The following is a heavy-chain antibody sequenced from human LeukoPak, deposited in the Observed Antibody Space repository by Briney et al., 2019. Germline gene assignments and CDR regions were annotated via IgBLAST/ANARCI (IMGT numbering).Heavy chain of an antibody. CDR2: IRSKRYRGTT. CDR1: GFGFGDHA. CDR3: TRGPIELWLHNAMDV. J-gene: IGHJ6*02. D-gene: IGHD5-18*01. Sequence: GGSLRLSCTAFGFGFGDHAMSWVRQAPGKGLEWIGFIRSKRYRGTTEYAASVKGRFTISRDDSKSIAYLQMNSLETEDTAVYYCTRGPIELWLHNAMDVWGQGTTVTVSS. V-gene: IGHV3-49*04.